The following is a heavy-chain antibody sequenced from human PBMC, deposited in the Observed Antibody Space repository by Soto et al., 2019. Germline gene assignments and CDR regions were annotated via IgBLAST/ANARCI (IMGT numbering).Heavy chain of an antibody. CDR2: IYSGGST. Sequence: GGSLRLSCAASGFTVSSNYMSWVRQAPGKGLEWVSVIYSGGSTYYADSVKGRFTISRDNSKNTLYLQMNSLRAEDTAVYYCASSITTVTTLADYWGQGTLVTVSS. J-gene: IGHJ4*02. CDR3: ASSITTVTTLADY. D-gene: IGHD4-17*01. CDR1: GFTVSSNY. V-gene: IGHV3-66*01.